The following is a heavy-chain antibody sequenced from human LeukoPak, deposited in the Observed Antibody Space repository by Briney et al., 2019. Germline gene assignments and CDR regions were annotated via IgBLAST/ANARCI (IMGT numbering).Heavy chain of an antibody. V-gene: IGHV1-18*01. J-gene: IGHJ4*02. CDR1: GYTFISYG. D-gene: IGHD5-12*01. CDR2: ISPYNGNT. Sequence: ASVKVSCKASGYTFISYGITWVRQAPGQGLEWMGWISPYNGNTNYAQKLQGRVTITTDTSTSTAYMELRSLRSDDTAVYYCARVRGYSGYGDFDYWGQGTLVTVSS. CDR3: ARVRGYSGYGDFDY.